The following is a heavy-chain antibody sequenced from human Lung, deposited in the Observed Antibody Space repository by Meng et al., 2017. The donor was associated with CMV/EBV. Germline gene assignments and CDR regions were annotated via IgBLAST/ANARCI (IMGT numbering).Heavy chain of an antibody. J-gene: IGHJ6*02. Sequence: AXVXVSXXASGYTFTRYDINWVRQAAGQGLEWMGWMNTNSGNTGYAQKFQGRVTMTRNTATGTAYMELRSLKSEDTAVYYCAREEILVEASAIGRAKYYYSGMDVWGQGTXVTVSS. V-gene: IGHV1-8*01. CDR2: MNTNSGNT. D-gene: IGHD2-2*02. CDR3: AREEILVEASAIGRAKYYYSGMDV. CDR1: GYTFTRYD.